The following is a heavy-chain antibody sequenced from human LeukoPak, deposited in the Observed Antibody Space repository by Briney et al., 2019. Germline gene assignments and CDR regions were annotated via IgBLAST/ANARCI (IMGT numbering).Heavy chain of an antibody. CDR1: GYTFTGYY. CDR2: INPNSGGT. J-gene: IGHJ4*02. CDR3: ARVFYGSGSYGLNY. V-gene: IGHV1-2*02. D-gene: IGHD3-10*01. Sequence: GASVKVSCKASGYTFTGYYMHWVRQAPGQGLEWMGWINPNSGGTNYAQKFQGRVTMTRDTSISTAYMELSRLRSDDTAVYYCARVFYGSGSYGLNYWGQGTLVTVSS.